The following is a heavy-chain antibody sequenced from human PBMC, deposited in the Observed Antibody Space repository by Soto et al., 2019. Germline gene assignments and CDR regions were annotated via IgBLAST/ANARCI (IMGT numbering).Heavy chain of an antibody. CDR2: ISGSGSTI. CDR1: GFTFTTYE. V-gene: IGHV3-48*03. CDR3: ARDEGSGWYFDY. J-gene: IGHJ4*02. D-gene: IGHD6-19*01. Sequence: EVQLVESGEGLVQPGGSLRLSCAASGFTFTTYEMNWVRQAPGKGLEWLSYISGSGSTIYCADSVKGRFTISRDNAKNSLYLQMNSLRAEDTAVYYCARDEGSGWYFDYWGQGTLVTVSS.